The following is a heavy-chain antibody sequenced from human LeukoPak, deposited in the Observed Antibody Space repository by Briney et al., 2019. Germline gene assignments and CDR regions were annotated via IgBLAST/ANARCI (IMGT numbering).Heavy chain of an antibody. D-gene: IGHD3-10*01. CDR2: IYYSGST. CDR1: GGSISSGDYY. V-gene: IGHV4-30-4*01. CDR3: ARDTMGTTTFDH. J-gene: IGHJ4*02. Sequence: PSETLSLTCTVSGGSISSGDYYWSWIRQPPGKGLEWIGYIYYSGSTYYNPSLKSRVTISVDTSKNQFSLKLSSVTAADTAVYYCARDTMGTTTFDHWGQGTLVTVSS.